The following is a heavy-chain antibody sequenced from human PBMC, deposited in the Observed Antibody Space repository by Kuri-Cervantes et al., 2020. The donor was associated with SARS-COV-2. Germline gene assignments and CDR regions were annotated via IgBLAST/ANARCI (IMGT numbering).Heavy chain of an antibody. CDR1: GGSISSGSYY. CDR3: ARVGARGLDF. Sequence: SETLSLTCTVSGGSISSGSYYWSWIRQPAGKGLEWIGRIYTTGTTDYNPSLKSRVTMSVDTSKSQFSPNLTSVTAADTAVYYCARVGARGLDFWGQGTLVTVSS. J-gene: IGHJ4*02. CDR2: IYTTGTT. D-gene: IGHD1-26*01. V-gene: IGHV4-61*02.